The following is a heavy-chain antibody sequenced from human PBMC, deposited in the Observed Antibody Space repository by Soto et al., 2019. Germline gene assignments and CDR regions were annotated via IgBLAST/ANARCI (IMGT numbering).Heavy chain of an antibody. J-gene: IGHJ6*02. D-gene: IGHD2-2*01. V-gene: IGHV1-18*01. CDR1: GYTFTSYG. CDR2: ISAYSGNT. Sequence: GASVKGSCQASGYTFTSYGITWGRQAPGQGVEWMGWISAYSGNTKYAQKFQGRVTMTTDTSTSTAYMELRSLGSDDTAVYYCARTLSKETSCHPPYCYDYGMDVWGQGTTVTVSS. CDR3: ARTLSKETSCHPPYCYDYGMDV.